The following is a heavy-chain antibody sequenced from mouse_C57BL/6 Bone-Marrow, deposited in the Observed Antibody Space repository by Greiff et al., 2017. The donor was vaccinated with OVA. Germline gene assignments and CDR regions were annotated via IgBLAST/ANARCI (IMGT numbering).Heavy chain of an antibody. CDR1: GYTFTSYD. CDR3: ARHHGNPFYYAMDY. J-gene: IGHJ4*01. CDR2: IYPRDGST. Sequence: VQLQQSGPELVKPGASVKLSCKASGYTFTSYDINWVKQRPGQGLEWIGWIYPRDGSTKYNEKFKGKATLTVDTSSSTAYMELHSLTSEDSAVYFCARHHGNPFYYAMDYWGQGTSVTVSS. V-gene: IGHV1-85*01. D-gene: IGHD1-1*01.